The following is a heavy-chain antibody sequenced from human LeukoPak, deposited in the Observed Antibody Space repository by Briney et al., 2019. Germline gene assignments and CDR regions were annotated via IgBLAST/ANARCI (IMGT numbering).Heavy chain of an antibody. CDR1: GFTFDDYA. V-gene: IGHV3-9*01. CDR2: ISWNSGSI. J-gene: IGHJ4*02. CDR3: AKDTQLLWFGELLYTGGFDY. Sequence: GRSLRLSCAASGFTFDDYAMHWVRQAPGKGLEWVSGISWNSGSIGYADSVKGRFTISRDNAKNSLYLQMNSLRAEDTALYYCAKDTQLLWFGELLYTGGFDYWGQGTLVTVSS. D-gene: IGHD3-10*01.